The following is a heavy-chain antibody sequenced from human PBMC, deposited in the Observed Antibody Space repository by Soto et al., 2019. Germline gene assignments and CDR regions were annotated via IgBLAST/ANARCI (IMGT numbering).Heavy chain of an antibody. CDR1: GYTFTSYG. J-gene: IGHJ4*02. V-gene: IGHV1-18*04. Sequence: ASVKVSCKASGYTFTSYGISWVRQAPGQGLEWMGWISAYNGNTNYAQKLQGRVTMTTDTSTSTAYMELRSLRSDDTAVYYCARLGPEWLYMPYYFDYWGQGTLVTVSS. CDR3: ARLGPEWLYMPYYFDY. D-gene: IGHD3-3*01. CDR2: ISAYNGNT.